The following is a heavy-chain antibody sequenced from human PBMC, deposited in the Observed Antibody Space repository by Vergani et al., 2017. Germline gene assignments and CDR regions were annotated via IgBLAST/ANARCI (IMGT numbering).Heavy chain of an antibody. CDR3: ARDGALYYYDSSGYPYYFDY. V-gene: IGHV1-69*15. CDR1: GGTFSSYA. D-gene: IGHD3-22*01. Sequence: QVQLVQSGAEVKKPGSSVKVSCKASGGTFSSYAISWVRQAPGQGLEWMGRIIPIFGTANYAQKFQGRVPITADESTSTAYMELSSLGAEDTAVYYCARDGALYYYDSSGYPYYFDYWGQGTLVTVSS. J-gene: IGHJ4*02. CDR2: IIPIFGTA.